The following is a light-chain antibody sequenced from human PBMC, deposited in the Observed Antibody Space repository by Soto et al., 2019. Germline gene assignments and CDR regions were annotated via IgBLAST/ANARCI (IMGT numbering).Light chain of an antibody. CDR1: QSVSSSY. Sequence: EIVLTQSPGTLSLSPGEGATLSCRASQSVSSSYLAWYQQKPGQAPRLLIYGASSRATGIPDRFNGSGSGTDFTLTISRLEPEDFAVYYCQQYGSSPYTFGQGTKVDIK. CDR3: QQYGSSPYT. J-gene: IGKJ2*01. V-gene: IGKV3-20*01. CDR2: GAS.